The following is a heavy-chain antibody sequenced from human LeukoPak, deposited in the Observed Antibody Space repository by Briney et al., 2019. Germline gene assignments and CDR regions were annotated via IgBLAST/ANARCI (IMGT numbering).Heavy chain of an antibody. D-gene: IGHD6-19*01. V-gene: IGHV4-38-2*01. Sequence: SETLSLTCAVSGYSISSGYYWGWIRQPPGKGLEWIGSIYYSGSIFYNPSLKSRVTISVDTSKNHFSLNLSSVTAADAAVYYCARTAKYSSGWHAYYYYMDVWGKGTTVTVSS. CDR2: IYYSGSI. CDR1: GYSISSGYY. CDR3: ARTAKYSSGWHAYYYYMDV. J-gene: IGHJ6*03.